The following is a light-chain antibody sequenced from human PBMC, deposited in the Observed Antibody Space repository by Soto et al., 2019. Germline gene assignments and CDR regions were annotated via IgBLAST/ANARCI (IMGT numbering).Light chain of an antibody. J-gene: IGKJ1*01. CDR1: QGVRGN. CDR3: QQYNDWPPT. Sequence: EIVMTQSPATVSVSPGERATLSCRASQGVRGNLAWYQQKPGQAPRLLIYVTSTRAAGVPARFSGSASGTEFTLTLSSLQSEDFAVYYCQQYNDWPPTFGQGTKVDI. CDR2: VTS. V-gene: IGKV3-15*01.